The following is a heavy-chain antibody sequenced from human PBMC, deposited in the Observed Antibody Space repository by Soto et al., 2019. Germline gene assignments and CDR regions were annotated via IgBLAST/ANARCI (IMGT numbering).Heavy chain of an antibody. J-gene: IGHJ4*02. CDR3: ARGTSWQLPFDY. CDR1: GGSVSSGSYY. D-gene: IGHD6-13*01. CDR2: ISYSGST. V-gene: IGHV4-61*01. Sequence: PSETLSLTCTVSGGSVSSGSYYWSWIRQPPGKRLEWIGYISYSGSTDYNPSLKSRVTISGDTSKNQFSLKVSSVTAADTAVYYCARGTSWQLPFDYWGQGTLLTVS.